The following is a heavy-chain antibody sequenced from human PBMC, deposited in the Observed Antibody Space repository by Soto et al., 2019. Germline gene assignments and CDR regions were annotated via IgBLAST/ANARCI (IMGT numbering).Heavy chain of an antibody. CDR2: IYYSGST. Sequence: SETLSLTCTVSGGSISSSSYYWGWIRQPPGKGLEWIGSIYYSGSTYYNPSLKSRVTISVDTSKNQFSLKLSSVTAADTAVYYCARRGDPAQFDYWGQGTLVTVSS. D-gene: IGHD2-2*01. J-gene: IGHJ4*02. CDR3: ARRGDPAQFDY. CDR1: GGSISSSSYY. V-gene: IGHV4-39*01.